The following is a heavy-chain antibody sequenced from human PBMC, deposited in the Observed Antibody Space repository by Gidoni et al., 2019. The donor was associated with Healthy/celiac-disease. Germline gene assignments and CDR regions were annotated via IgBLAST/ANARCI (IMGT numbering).Heavy chain of an antibody. Sequence: QVQLQESGPGLVKPSGTLSLTCAVSGASISSSNWWSWVRQPPGKGLEWIGEIYHSGSTNYNPSLKSRVTISVDKSKNQFSLKLTSVTAADTAVYYCARAILGFEGFYFDYWGQGSLVTVSS. CDR1: GASISSSNW. CDR2: IYHSGST. J-gene: IGHJ4*02. CDR3: ARAILGFEGFYFDY. V-gene: IGHV4-4*02.